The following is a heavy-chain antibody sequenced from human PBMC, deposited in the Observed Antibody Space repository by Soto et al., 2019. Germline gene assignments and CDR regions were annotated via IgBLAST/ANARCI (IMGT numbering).Heavy chain of an antibody. V-gene: IGHV1-46*01. CDR1: GYTFTSYY. CDR2: INPSGGST. Sequence: GASVNVSWKSSGYTFTSYYIHWVRQAPGQGLEWMGIINPSGGSTSYAQKFQGRVTMTRDTSTSTVYMELSSLRSEDTAVYYCATPHQWLGYWYFDLWGRGTLVTVSS. D-gene: IGHD6-19*01. CDR3: ATPHQWLGYWYFDL. J-gene: IGHJ2*01.